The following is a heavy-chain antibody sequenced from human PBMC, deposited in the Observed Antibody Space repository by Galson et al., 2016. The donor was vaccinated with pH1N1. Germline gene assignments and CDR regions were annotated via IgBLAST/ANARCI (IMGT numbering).Heavy chain of an antibody. CDR2: IDWGDDK. CDR1: GFSLSTSGMC. V-gene: IGHV2-70*01. Sequence: PALVKPTQTLTLTCTFSGFSLSTSGMCVSWIRQPPGKALEWLALIDWGDDKYYSTSLKTRLTISKDTSKNQVVLTMTNMDPVDTATYYCARTTYGYYSGWFDPWGQGTLVTVSS. J-gene: IGHJ5*02. D-gene: IGHD4-17*01. CDR3: ARTTYGYYSGWFDP.